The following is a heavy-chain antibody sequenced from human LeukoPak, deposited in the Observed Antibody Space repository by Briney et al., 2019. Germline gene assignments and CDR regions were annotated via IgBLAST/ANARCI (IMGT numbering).Heavy chain of an antibody. Sequence: GESLKISCKGSGYSFTSYWITWLRQMPGKGLEWMGRIDPSDSYTNYSPSFQGHVTISADKSISTAYLRWSSLKASDTAMYYCARQVSSGYYYYFDYWGQGTLVTVSS. V-gene: IGHV5-10-1*01. J-gene: IGHJ4*02. CDR1: GYSFTSYW. CDR3: ARQVSSGYYYYFDY. D-gene: IGHD3-22*01. CDR2: IDPSDSYT.